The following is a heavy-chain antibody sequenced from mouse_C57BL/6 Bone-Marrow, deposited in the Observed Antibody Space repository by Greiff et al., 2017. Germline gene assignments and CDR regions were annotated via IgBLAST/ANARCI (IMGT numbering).Heavy chain of an antibody. CDR3: ARFDYGSSHWYFDV. Sequence: QVQLQQPGAELVKPGASVKLSCKASGYTFTSYWMHWVKQRPGRGLEWIGRIDPNSGGTKYNEKLKGKATLTVEKPSSTAYMQLSCLTSEDSAVYYCARFDYGSSHWYFDVWGTGATVTVSS. CDR2: IDPNSGGT. D-gene: IGHD1-1*01. V-gene: IGHV1-72*01. CDR1: GYTFTSYW. J-gene: IGHJ1*03.